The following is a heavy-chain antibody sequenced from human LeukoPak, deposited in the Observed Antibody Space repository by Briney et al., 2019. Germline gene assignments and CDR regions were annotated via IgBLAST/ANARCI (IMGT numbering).Heavy chain of an antibody. V-gene: IGHV3-23*01. D-gene: IGHD6-19*01. Sequence: GGSLRLSCAASGFTFSSYAMSRVRQAPGKGLGWVSAISGSGGSTYYADSVKGRFTISRDNSKNTLYLQMNSLRAEDTAVYYCTAVSSGWGGAFDIWGQGTMVTVSS. CDR1: GFTFSSYA. CDR3: TAVSSGWGGAFDI. J-gene: IGHJ3*02. CDR2: ISGSGGST.